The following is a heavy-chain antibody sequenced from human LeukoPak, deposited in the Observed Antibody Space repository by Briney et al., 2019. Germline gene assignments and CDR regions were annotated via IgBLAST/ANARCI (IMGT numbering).Heavy chain of an antibody. J-gene: IGHJ4*02. CDR2: ISSNGDST. CDR3: ARGAKGDLYDY. CDR1: GFTFSSYA. D-gene: IGHD2-21*01. Sequence: PGGSLRLSSAASGFTFSSYAMHWVRQAPGKGLEYVSAISSNGDSTYYANSVKGRFTISRDNSKNTLYLQMGSLRAEDMAVYYCARGAKGDLYDYWGQGTLVTVSS. V-gene: IGHV3-64*01.